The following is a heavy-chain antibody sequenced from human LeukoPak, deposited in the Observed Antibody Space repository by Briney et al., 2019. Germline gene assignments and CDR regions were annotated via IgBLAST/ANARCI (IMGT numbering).Heavy chain of an antibody. CDR1: GYTFTGYY. CDR3: ARGRGTYYYDSSGYCWFDP. V-gene: IGHV1-2*02. CDR2: INPNSGGT. Sequence: ASVKVSCKASGYTFTGYYMHWVRQAPGQGLEWMGWINPNSGGTNYAQKLQGRVTTTTDTSTSTAYMELRSLRSDDTAVYYCARGRGTYYYDSSGYCWFDPWGQGTLVTVSS. D-gene: IGHD3-22*01. J-gene: IGHJ5*02.